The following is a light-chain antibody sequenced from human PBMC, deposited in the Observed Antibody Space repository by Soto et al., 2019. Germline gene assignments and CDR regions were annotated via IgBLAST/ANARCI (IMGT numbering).Light chain of an antibody. Sequence: DIQMTQSPSSLSASVGDRVTITCRASQNIGWYLHWYQQKPGKAPKVLIYAASSLQSGVPSRFSGSGSGTDFTLTISSLQPEDCATYYCQQSFSALWTFGQGTKVEIK. CDR3: QQSFSALWT. V-gene: IGKV1-39*01. J-gene: IGKJ1*01. CDR2: AAS. CDR1: QNIGWY.